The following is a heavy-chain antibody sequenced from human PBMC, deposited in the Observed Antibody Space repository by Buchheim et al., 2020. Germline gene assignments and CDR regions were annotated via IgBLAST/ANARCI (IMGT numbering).Heavy chain of an antibody. Sequence: EVQLVESGGALVQPGGSLRLSCAASGLTFSSYWMHWVRQAPGKGLVWVSRINSDGSTTRYADSVKGRFTISRDNAKNTLYLQMSSQRAEDTAVYYCARGGTYSYGYFDYWGQGTL. D-gene: IGHD5-18*01. CDR2: INSDGSTT. CDR3: ARGGTYSYGYFDY. J-gene: IGHJ4*02. V-gene: IGHV3-74*01. CDR1: GLTFSSYW.